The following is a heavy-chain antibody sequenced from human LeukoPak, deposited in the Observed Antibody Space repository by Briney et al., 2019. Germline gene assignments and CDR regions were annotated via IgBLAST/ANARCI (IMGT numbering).Heavy chain of an antibody. J-gene: IGHJ4*02. CDR2: IIPIFGTA. D-gene: IGHD6-13*01. CDR3: ARDPGYGQQLVDLDADH. Sequence: SVKVSCKASGGTFSSYAISWVRQAPGQGLEWMGGIIPIFGTANYAQKFQGRVTITADESTSTAYMELSSLRSEDTAVYYCARDPGYGQQLVDLDADHWGQGTLVTVSS. V-gene: IGHV1-69*01. CDR1: GGTFSSYA.